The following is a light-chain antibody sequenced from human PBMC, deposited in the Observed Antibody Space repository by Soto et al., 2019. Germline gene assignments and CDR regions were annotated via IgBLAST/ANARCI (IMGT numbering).Light chain of an antibody. CDR1: SSNIGATSN. CDR2: DNN. Sequence: QSVLTQPPSVSGDPGQRVTISCTGSSSNIGATSNVYWYQQLPGAAPKLLFYDNNSRPSGVPDRFSGSKSGTSASLAITGLQAEDEADYYCQSYDFSLTAVVFGGGTQLTVL. J-gene: IGLJ2*01. V-gene: IGLV1-40*01. CDR3: QSYDFSLTAVV.